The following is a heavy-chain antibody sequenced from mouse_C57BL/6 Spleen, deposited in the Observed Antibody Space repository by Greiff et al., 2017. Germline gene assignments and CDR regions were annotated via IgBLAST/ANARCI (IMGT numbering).Heavy chain of an antibody. CDR2: IYPGSGNT. J-gene: IGHJ3*01. CDR3: ARSDDYSAWFAY. Sequence: QVQLQQSVPELVKPGASVKISCKASGYSFTSYYIHWVKQRPGQGLEWIGWIYPGSGNTKYNENFKGKATLTADTSSSTAYMQLSSLTSEDSAVYYCARSDDYSAWFAYWGQGTLVTVSA. V-gene: IGHV1-66*01. D-gene: IGHD2-4*01. CDR1: GYSFTSYY.